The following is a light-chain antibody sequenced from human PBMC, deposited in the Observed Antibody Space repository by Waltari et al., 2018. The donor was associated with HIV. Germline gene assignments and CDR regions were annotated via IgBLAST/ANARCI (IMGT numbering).Light chain of an antibody. J-gene: IGLJ2*01. V-gene: IGLV2-14*01. CDR3: SSYTSSSTL. CDR2: EVS. CDR1: SSDVGGYTY. Sequence: QSALTQPASVSGSPGQSITIPCTGTSSDVGGYTYVSWYQQHPGKAPKLLIYEVSNRPSGVSNRFSGSKSGNTASLTISGLQAEDEADYYCSSYTSSSTLFGGGTKLTVL.